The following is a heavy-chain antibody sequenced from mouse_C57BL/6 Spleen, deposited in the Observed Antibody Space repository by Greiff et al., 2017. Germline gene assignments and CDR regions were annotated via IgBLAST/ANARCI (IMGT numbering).Heavy chain of an antibody. Sequence: EVKLVESGGGLVKPGGSLKLSCAASGFTFSDYGMHWVRQAPEKGLEWVAYISSGSSTIYYADTVKGRFTISRDNAKNTLFLQMTSLRSEDTAMYYCARGYYGYAMDYWGQGTSVTVSS. CDR3: ARGYYGYAMDY. D-gene: IGHD2-1*01. CDR2: ISSGSSTI. J-gene: IGHJ4*01. CDR1: GFTFSDYG. V-gene: IGHV5-17*01.